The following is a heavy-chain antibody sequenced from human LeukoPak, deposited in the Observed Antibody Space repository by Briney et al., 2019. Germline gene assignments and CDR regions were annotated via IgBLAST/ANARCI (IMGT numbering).Heavy chain of an antibody. J-gene: IGHJ4*02. D-gene: IGHD3-10*01. CDR3: TQGTEYYYGSGSHY. V-gene: IGHV3-15*01. CDR2: IKSKTDGGTT. Sequence: GGSLRLSCAASGFTFSNAWMSWVRKAPGKGLEWDGRIKSKTDGGTTDYAAPVKGRFTISRDDSKNTLYLQMNSLKTEDTAVYYCTQGTEYYYGSGSHYWGQGTLVTVSS. CDR1: GFTFSNAW.